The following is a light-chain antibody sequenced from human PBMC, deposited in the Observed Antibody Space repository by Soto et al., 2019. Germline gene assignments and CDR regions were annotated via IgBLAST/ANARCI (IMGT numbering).Light chain of an antibody. J-gene: IGLJ2*01. CDR3: AAWDDNLNGVV. CDR2: SNN. CDR1: SSNIGSYT. Sequence: QSVLTQPPSASGTPGQRVTISCSGSSSNIGSYTVNWYQQLPGTAPKLLIYSNNQRPSGVPDRFSGSKSGTSVSLAISGLQSEDEADYYCAAWDDNLNGVVFGGGTKLTVL. V-gene: IGLV1-44*01.